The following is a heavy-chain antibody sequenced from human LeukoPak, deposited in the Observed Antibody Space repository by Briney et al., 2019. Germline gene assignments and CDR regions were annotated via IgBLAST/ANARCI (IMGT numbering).Heavy chain of an antibody. CDR2: VYYSGNT. V-gene: IGHV4-39*01. Sequence: SETLSLTCTVSGGSIINSGHYWGWIRQPPGKGLEWIGSVYYSGNTYYNPSLKSRVTISVDTSKNQFSLKLRSVTAVDTAMYYCARQGYADFSSRPFDYWGQGTLVTVSS. CDR1: GGSIINSGHY. D-gene: IGHD4-17*01. CDR3: ARQGYADFSSRPFDY. J-gene: IGHJ4*02.